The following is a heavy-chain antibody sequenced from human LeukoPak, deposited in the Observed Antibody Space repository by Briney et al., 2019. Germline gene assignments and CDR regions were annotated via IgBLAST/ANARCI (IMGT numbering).Heavy chain of an antibody. Sequence: GGSLRLSCAAPGLTFSTYTMYWVRQAPGKGLEWVAVISFDGGNKYYADSVKGRFTISRGNSENTLYLQMNSLTAEDTAVYYCARDASHFDYWGQGTLVTVSS. CDR3: ARDASHFDY. CDR2: ISFDGGNK. J-gene: IGHJ4*02. CDR1: GLTFSTYT. V-gene: IGHV3-30*04.